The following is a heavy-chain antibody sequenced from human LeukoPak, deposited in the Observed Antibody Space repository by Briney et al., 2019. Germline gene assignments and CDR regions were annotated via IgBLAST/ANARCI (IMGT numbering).Heavy chain of an antibody. J-gene: IGHJ5*02. V-gene: IGHV1-69*05. Sequence: ASVKVSCKASGGTFSSYTISWVRQAPGQGLEWMGRIIPIFGTANYAQKFQGRVTITTDESTSTAYMELSSLRSEDTAVYYCARDCACGDYEDWFDPWGQGTLVTVSS. CDR1: GGTFSSYT. CDR3: ARDCACGDYEDWFDP. D-gene: IGHD4-17*01. CDR2: IIPIFGTA.